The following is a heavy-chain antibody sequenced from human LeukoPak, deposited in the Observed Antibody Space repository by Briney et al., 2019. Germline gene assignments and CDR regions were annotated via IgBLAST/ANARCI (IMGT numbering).Heavy chain of an antibody. Sequence: GGSLRLSCAASGITFNNYAMSWVRQAPGKGLEWVSGISDSGGSTYYADSVKGRFTISRDNSKSTLYLRMNSLRAEDTAVYYCAKGPYIVVVPAALYIFDFWGQGTLVTVSS. J-gene: IGHJ4*02. CDR3: AKGPYIVVVPAALYIFDF. D-gene: IGHD2-2*01. CDR2: ISDSGGST. CDR1: GITFNNYA. V-gene: IGHV3-23*01.